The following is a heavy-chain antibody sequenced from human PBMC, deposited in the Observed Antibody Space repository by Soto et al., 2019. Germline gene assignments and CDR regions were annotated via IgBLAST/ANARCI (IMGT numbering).Heavy chain of an antibody. J-gene: IGHJ4*02. Sequence: ETLRLSCAASGFTFSSYAMSWVRQAPGKGLEWVSAISGSGGSTYYADSVKGRFTISRDNSKNTLYLQMNSLRAEDTAVYYCAKARNYYDSSGSFDYWGQGTLVTVSS. D-gene: IGHD3-22*01. CDR2: ISGSGGST. CDR1: GFTFSSYA. CDR3: AKARNYYDSSGSFDY. V-gene: IGHV3-23*01.